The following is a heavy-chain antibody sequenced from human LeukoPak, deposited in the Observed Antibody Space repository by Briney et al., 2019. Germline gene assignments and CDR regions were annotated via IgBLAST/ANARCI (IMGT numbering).Heavy chain of an antibody. CDR3: ARHHYGDSYVDY. J-gene: IGHJ4*02. V-gene: IGHV3-11*04. Sequence: GGSLRLSCAASGFTFSDYHMSWIRQAPGKGLEWVSYISNSGSTIYYTDSVKGRFTVSRDNAKNSLYLQMNCLRAEDTAVYYCARHHYGDSYVDYWGQGTLVTVSS. CDR2: ISNSGSTI. D-gene: IGHD5-18*01. CDR1: GFTFSDYH.